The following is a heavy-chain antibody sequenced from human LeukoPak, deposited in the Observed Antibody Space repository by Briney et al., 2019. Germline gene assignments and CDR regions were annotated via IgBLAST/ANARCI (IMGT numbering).Heavy chain of an antibody. V-gene: IGHV3-23*01. D-gene: IGHD5-12*01. CDR2: ISGSGTGT. CDR3: AKVPSEVADY. J-gene: IGHJ4*02. Sequence: GGSLRLSCVASGFTFSSYTMSWVRQAPGKGLEWVSAISGSGTGTYYADSVKGRFTISRDNSKNTLYLQMNSLRAEDTAVYYCAKVPSEVADYWGQGTLVTVSS. CDR1: GFTFSSYT.